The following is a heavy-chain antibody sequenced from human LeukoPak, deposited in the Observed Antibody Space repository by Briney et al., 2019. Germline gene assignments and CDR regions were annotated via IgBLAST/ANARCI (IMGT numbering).Heavy chain of an antibody. Sequence: GGSLRLSCAASGFTFSSYGMHWIRQAPGKGLEWVAIIWYDGSNKYYADSVKGRFTISRDNSKNTLYLQMNSLRAEDTAVYYCARDNRGDYVIDYWGQGTLVTVSS. V-gene: IGHV3-33*08. CDR3: ARDNRGDYVIDY. CDR1: GFTFSSYG. J-gene: IGHJ4*02. D-gene: IGHD4-17*01. CDR2: IWYDGSNK.